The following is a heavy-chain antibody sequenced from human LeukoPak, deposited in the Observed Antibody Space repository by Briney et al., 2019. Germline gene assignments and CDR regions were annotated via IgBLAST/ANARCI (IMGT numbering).Heavy chain of an antibody. J-gene: IGHJ4*02. V-gene: IGHV3-30-3*01. CDR1: GFTFSSYA. CDR3: ARGRYSSGWTYFDY. D-gene: IGHD6-19*01. Sequence: GGSLRLSCAASGFTFSSYAMHWVRQAPGKGLEWVAVISYDGSNKYYADSVKGRFTISRDNSKNTLYLQMNSQRAEDTAVYYCARGRYSSGWTYFDYWGQGTLVTVSS. CDR2: ISYDGSNK.